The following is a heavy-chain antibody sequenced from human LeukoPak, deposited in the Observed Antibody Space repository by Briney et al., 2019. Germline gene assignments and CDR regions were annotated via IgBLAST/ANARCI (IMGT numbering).Heavy chain of an antibody. J-gene: IGHJ5*02. D-gene: IGHD6-13*01. CDR2: IYTSGTT. Sequence: SETLSLTCTVSGGSISSYYWSWIRQPPGKGLEWIGYIYTSGTTNYNPPLKRRVTISLDTSKNQFSLKLSSVPAADTAVYYCARRLYSSSCWFDPWGQGTLVTVSS. CDR3: ARRLYSSSCWFDP. V-gene: IGHV4-4*09. CDR1: GGSISSYY.